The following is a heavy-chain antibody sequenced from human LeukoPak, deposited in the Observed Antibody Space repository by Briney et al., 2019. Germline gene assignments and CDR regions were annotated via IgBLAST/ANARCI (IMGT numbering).Heavy chain of an antibody. CDR3: ARDSRGIYCSSTSCYKDRNWFDP. D-gene: IGHD2-2*02. CDR2: ISAYNGNT. J-gene: IGHJ5*02. CDR1: GYTFTSYG. V-gene: IGHV1-18*01. Sequence: ASVKVSCKASGYTFTSYGISWVRQAPGQGLEWMGWISAYNGNTNYARKLQGRVTMTTDTSTSTAYMELRSLRSDDTAVYYCARDSRGIYCSSTSCYKDRNWFDPWGQGTLVTVSS.